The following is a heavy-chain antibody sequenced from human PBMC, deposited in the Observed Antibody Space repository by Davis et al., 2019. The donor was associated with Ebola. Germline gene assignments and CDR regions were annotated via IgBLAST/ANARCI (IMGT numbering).Heavy chain of an antibody. D-gene: IGHD6-6*01. V-gene: IGHV3-23*01. CDR2: ISDSGGTT. J-gene: IGHJ5*02. CDR1: GFTFSTYA. Sequence: GESLKISCAASGFTFSTYAMNWVRQAPGKGLEWVSGISDSGGTTHYADSVKGRFTISRDNSKNTVFLQMNSLRADDTAVYYCAKGGGTSSSDFRRAWGQGTLVTVSS. CDR3: AKGGGTSSSDFRRA.